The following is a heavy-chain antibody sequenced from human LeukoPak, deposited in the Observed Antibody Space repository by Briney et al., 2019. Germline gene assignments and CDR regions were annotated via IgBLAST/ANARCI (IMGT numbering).Heavy chain of an antibody. CDR3: AKSRAWDYFDY. V-gene: IGHV3-30*18. D-gene: IGHD7-27*01. CDR1: GFTFSSYG. CDR2: ISNDGSNK. J-gene: IGHJ4*02. Sequence: PGGSRRLSCAASGFTFSSYGMHWVRQAPGKGLEWVAVISNDGSNKYYADSVKGRFTISRDNSKNTLYLQMNSLRAEDTAVYYCAKSRAWDYFDYWGQGTLVTVSS.